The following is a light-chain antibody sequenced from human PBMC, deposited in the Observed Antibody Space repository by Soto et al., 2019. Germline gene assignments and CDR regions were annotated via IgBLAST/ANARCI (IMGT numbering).Light chain of an antibody. J-gene: IGLJ2*01. CDR3: RSCMKRVVL. Sequence: QSVLTQPASVSGSPGQSITISCTGTSSDFGYNYVSWYQQHPDKAPKLVIYDVSHRPSGVSNRFSASKSGNTASLTISGLQDEDVADYCCRSCMKRVVLLGGGSQLTV. CDR1: SSDFGYNY. V-gene: IGLV2-14*03. CDR2: DVS.